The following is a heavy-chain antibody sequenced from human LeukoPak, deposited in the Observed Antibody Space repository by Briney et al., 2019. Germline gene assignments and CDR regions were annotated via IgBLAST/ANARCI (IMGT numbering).Heavy chain of an antibody. J-gene: IGHJ4*02. Sequence: GGSLRLSCEASGFTFDEYGMNWVRQSPGKGLEWVSGINWNGASTIYADTVQGRFTISRDNAKNSLYLQMNSLRPEDTAVYYCARDPLQLWSFDYWGQGTLVTVSS. CDR3: ARDPLQLWSFDY. CDR2: INWNGAST. CDR1: GFTFDEYG. D-gene: IGHD5-18*01. V-gene: IGHV3-20*04.